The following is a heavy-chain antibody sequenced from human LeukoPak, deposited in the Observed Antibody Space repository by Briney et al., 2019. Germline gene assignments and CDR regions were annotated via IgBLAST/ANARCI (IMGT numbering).Heavy chain of an antibody. D-gene: IGHD4-23*01. V-gene: IGHV4-59*08. CDR2: IYYSGST. J-gene: IGHJ6*03. CDR3: ARQSNSFSLGYYYYYYMDV. CDR1: GGSISSHY. Sequence: PSETLSLTCTVSGGSISSHYWSWMRQLPGKGLEWIGYIYYSGSTNYNPSLKSRVTISVDTSKNQFSLKLSSVTAADTAVYYCARQSNSFSLGYYYYYYMDVWGKGTTVTVSS.